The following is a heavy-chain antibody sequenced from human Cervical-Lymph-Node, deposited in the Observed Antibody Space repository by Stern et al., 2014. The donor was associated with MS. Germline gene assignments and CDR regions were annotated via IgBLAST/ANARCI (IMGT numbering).Heavy chain of an antibody. CDR3: TRVQRERRALDDLDP. D-gene: IGHD1-1*01. J-gene: IGHJ5*02. V-gene: IGHV1-46*03. CDR1: GFTFTTHY. CDR2: INPNSGTT. Sequence: VQLVESGAEVKKPGTSVKVSCEASGFTFTTHYMHWIRQAPGEGLKWVGMINPNSGTTSYARQFQDRITITRGTSTSTIYMELTGLRSEDTAVYFCTRVQRERRALDDLDPWGQGTLVTVSS.